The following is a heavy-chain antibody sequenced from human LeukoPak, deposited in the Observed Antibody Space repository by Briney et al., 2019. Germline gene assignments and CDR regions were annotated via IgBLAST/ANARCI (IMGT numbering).Heavy chain of an antibody. CDR1: GGSFSGYY. CDR2: INHSGST. J-gene: IGHJ4*02. Sequence: PSETLSLTCAVYGGSFSGYYWSWIRQPPGKGLEWIGEINHSGSTNYNPSLKSRVTISVDTSKNQFSLKLSSVTAADTAVYYCARVEYSSSSPHFDYWGQGTLVTVSS. CDR3: ARVEYSSSSPHFDY. D-gene: IGHD6-6*01. V-gene: IGHV4-34*01.